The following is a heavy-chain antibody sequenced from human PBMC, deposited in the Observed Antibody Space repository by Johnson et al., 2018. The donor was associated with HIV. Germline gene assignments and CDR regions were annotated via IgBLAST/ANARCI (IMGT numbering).Heavy chain of an antibody. V-gene: IGHV3-7*01. CDR3: ARALYYYDRGDAFDI. J-gene: IGHJ3*02. CDR2: IKQDGSAK. CDR1: GFTFSRHR. D-gene: IGHD3-22*01. Sequence: VQLVESGGGFVQPAGSLRLSCAAPGFTFSRHRMSWVRQAPGKGLEWVANIKQDGSAKSYVDSVKGRFTISRDNAKNSLYLQMNSLRAEDTAVYYCARALYYYDRGDAFDIWGQGTMVTVSS.